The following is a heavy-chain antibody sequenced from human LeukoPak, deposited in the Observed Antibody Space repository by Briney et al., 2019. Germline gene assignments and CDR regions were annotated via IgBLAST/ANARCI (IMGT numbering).Heavy chain of an antibody. D-gene: IGHD5-24*01. Sequence: GGSLRPSCAASGFTFSDYNMSGVRQAPGKGLELVSYISSTVSTIYYADSVKGRFTISRDNAKNSLYLQMNSLRAEDTAVYYCARGDGYNNEWGQGTLVTVSS. CDR1: GFTFSDYN. CDR3: ARGDGYNNE. V-gene: IGHV3-11*01. J-gene: IGHJ4*02. CDR2: ISSTVSTI.